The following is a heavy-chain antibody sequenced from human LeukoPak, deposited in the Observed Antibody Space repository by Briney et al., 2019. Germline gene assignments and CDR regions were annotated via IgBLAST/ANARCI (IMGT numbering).Heavy chain of an antibody. V-gene: IGHV1-46*01. J-gene: IGHJ5*02. CDR3: ARDGPNSSGYYNWFDP. CDR2: INPSGGST. Sequence: ASVKVSCKASGYTFTSYYMHWVRQTPGQGLEWMGIINPSGGSTSYAQKFQGRVTMTRDTSTSTVYMELSSLRSEDTAVYCCARDGPNSSGYYNWFDPWGQGTLVTVSS. CDR1: GYTFTSYY. D-gene: IGHD3-22*01.